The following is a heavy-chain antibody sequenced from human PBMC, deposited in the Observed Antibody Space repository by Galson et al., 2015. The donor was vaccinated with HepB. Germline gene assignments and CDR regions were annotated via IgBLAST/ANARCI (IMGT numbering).Heavy chain of an antibody. Sequence: SLRLSCAASGFTFSDHWVQWVRQPPGKGLMFVSRINTDGAIANYSDSVKGRFTISRDNAKGTLYLQINSLRVEDTAVYYCVKDYAAARTYDSWGQGTPVTVSS. CDR3: VKDYAAARTYDS. V-gene: IGHV3-74*01. D-gene: IGHD6-13*01. CDR1: GFTFSDHW. CDR2: INTDGAIA. J-gene: IGHJ4*02.